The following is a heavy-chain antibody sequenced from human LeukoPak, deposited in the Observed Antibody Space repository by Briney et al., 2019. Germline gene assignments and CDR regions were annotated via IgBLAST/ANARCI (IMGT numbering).Heavy chain of an antibody. D-gene: IGHD3-3*01. CDR3: ARGTAGVGPLGY. J-gene: IGHJ4*02. CDR1: GYTFTSYY. V-gene: IGHV1-18*04. CDR2: ISPYTGNT. Sequence: GASVKVSCKASGYTFTSYYMHWVRQAPGQGLEWMGWISPYTGNTNYAQKLQGRVTMTTETSTSTADMELRSLRSDDTAVYYCARGTAGVGPLGYWGQGTLVIVSS.